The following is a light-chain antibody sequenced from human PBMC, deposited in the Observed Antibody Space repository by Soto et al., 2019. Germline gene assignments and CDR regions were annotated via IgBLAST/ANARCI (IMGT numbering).Light chain of an antibody. J-gene: IGKJ1*01. CDR2: AAS. V-gene: IGKV1-27*01. Sequence: DIQMTQSPSSLSASVGDRVTITCRASQGISTYLAWYQQKPGKVPKLLIYAASTLQSGVPSRFSGSGSGTHFTLTISSLQPEDVATYYCQQYDSAPWTFGQGTKVDIK. CDR1: QGISTY. CDR3: QQYDSAPWT.